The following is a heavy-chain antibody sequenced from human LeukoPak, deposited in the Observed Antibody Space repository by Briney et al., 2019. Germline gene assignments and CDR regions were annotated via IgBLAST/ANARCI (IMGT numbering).Heavy chain of an antibody. D-gene: IGHD2-2*01. V-gene: IGHV4-34*01. J-gene: IGHJ4*02. CDR1: GGSFSGYY. Sequence: PSETLSLTCAVYGGSFSGYYWSWIRQPPGKGLEWIGEINHSGSTNYNPSLKSRVTISVDTSKNQFSLKLSSVTAADTAVYYCSLVVPAALYYFDYWGQGTLVTVSS. CDR2: INHSGST. CDR3: SLVVPAALYYFDY.